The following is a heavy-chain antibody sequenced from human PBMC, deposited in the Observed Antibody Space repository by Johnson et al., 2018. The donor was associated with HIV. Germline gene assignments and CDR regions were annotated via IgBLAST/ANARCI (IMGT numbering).Heavy chain of an antibody. J-gene: IGHJ3*02. CDR2: MSSDGFNK. CDR3: ARLPSGYSRDAFNI. Sequence: QVLLVESGGGAVQPGRSLRLSCAASGFTFSSYAMHWVRQAPGKGLEWVAVMSSDGFNKYYADSVKGRFTISRDNSKNTLYLQMNSLRAEDTAVYYCARLPSGYSRDAFNIWGQGTMVTVSS. V-gene: IGHV3-30-3*01. CDR1: GFTFSSYA. D-gene: IGHD5-18*01.